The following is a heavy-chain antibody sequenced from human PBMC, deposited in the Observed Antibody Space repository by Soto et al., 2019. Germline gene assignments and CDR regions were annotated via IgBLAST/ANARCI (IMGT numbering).Heavy chain of an antibody. CDR1: GGTFSSYT. CDR3: ARDGLGEWGKDAFDI. Sequence: QVQLVQSGAEVKKPGSSVKVSCKASGGTFSSYTISWVRQAPGQGLEWMGRIIPILGIANYAQKFQGRVTITADKSTSTAYMELSRLRSEDTAVYYCARDGLGEWGKDAFDIWGQGTMVTVSS. D-gene: IGHD3-16*01. V-gene: IGHV1-69*08. CDR2: IIPILGIA. J-gene: IGHJ3*02.